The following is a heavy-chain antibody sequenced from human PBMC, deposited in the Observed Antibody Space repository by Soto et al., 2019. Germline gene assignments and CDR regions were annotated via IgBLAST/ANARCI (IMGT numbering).Heavy chain of an antibody. CDR2: ISGSGGST. CDR1: GFTFSSDA. Sequence: GGSLRLSCAASGFTFSSDAMSWVRQAPGKGLEWVSAISGSGGSTYYADSVKGRFTISRDNSKNTLYLQMNSLRAEDTAVYYCAKDPSHSYGYVLDYWGQGTLVTVSS. J-gene: IGHJ4*02. CDR3: AKDPSHSYGYVLDY. V-gene: IGHV3-23*01. D-gene: IGHD5-18*01.